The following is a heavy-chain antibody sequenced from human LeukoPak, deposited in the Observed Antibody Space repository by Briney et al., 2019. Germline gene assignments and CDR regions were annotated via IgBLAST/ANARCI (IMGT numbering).Heavy chain of an antibody. V-gene: IGHV3-48*01. D-gene: IGHD3-22*01. J-gene: IGHJ4*02. CDR2: ISSSSSTI. CDR3: ARDLITPFEDYFDY. Sequence: GSLRLSCAASGFTFSSYSMNWVRQAPGKGLEWVSYISSSSSTIYYADSVKGRFTISRDNAKNSLYLQMNSLRAEDTAVYYCARDLITPFEDYFDYWGQGTLVTVS. CDR1: GFTFSSYS.